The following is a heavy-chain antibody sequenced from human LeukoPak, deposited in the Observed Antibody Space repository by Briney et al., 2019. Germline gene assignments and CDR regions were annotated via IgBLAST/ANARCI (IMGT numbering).Heavy chain of an antibody. D-gene: IGHD3-10*01. CDR1: GYTLTELS. Sequence: ASVKVSCKVSGYTLTELSMHWVRQAPGKGLEWMGGFDPEDGETIYAQKFQGRVTMTEDTSTDTAYMELSSLRSEDTAVYYCATGAYGSGSYYNGLLDYWGQGTLVTVSS. J-gene: IGHJ4*02. CDR2: FDPEDGET. V-gene: IGHV1-24*01. CDR3: ATGAYGSGSYYNGLLDY.